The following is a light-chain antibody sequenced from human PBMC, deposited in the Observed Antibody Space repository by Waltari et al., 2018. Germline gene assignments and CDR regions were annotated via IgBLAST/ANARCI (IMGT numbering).Light chain of an antibody. CDR1: SNVDSS. V-gene: IGKV3-15*01. CDR3: QQYNNWPPLT. Sequence: ETVMTQSPATLSVSPGETATLSCRASSNVDSSLAWYQQRPGQPPRLLLSAASTRASGVPARFSGSGSGTEFTLTISSLQSEDSAVYYCQQYNNWPPLTFGGGTKVELK. J-gene: IGKJ4*01. CDR2: AAS.